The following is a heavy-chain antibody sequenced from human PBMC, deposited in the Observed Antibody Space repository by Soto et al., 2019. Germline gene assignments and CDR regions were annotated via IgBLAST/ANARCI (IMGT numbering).Heavy chain of an antibody. CDR3: AKRRGAGGHFDY. Sequence: DVKLLESGGGLVQPEGSLRLSCAASGFTFSSYAMGWVRQGPGKGLEWVAVVSIGGSTHYADSVRGRFTISRDNSKSTLSLQMNSLTAEATAVYFCAKRRGAGGHFDYWGQGALVTVSS. J-gene: IGHJ4*02. CDR2: VSIGGST. CDR1: GFTFSSYA. V-gene: IGHV3-23*01. D-gene: IGHD2-15*01.